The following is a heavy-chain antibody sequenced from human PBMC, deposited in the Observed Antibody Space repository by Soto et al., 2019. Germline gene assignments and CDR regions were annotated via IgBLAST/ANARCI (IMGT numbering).Heavy chain of an antibody. J-gene: IGHJ5*02. CDR3: ARESRGSTDALGYNWFDP. CDR1: GGTFSSYA. CDR2: IIPIFGTA. V-gene: IGHV1-69*13. D-gene: IGHD2-15*01. Sequence: PVKVSCKASGGTFSSYAISWVRQAPGQGVEWMGGIIPIFGTANHAQKFQGRVTITADESTSTAYMELSSLRSEDTAVYYCARESRGSTDALGYNWFDPWGQGTLVTVSS.